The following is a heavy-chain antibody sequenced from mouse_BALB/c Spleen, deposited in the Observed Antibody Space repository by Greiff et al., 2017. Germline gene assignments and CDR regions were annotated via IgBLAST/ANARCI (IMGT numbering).Heavy chain of an antibody. CDR3: ASDGYYRFAY. D-gene: IGHD2-3*01. CDR1: GYSITSGYY. CDR2: ISYDGSN. V-gene: IGHV3-6*02. Sequence: EVKLVESGPGLVKPSQSLSLTCSVTGYSITSGYYWNWIRQFPGNKLEWMGYISYDGSNNYNPSLKNRISITRDTSKNQFFLKLNSVTTEDTATYYCASDGYYRFAYWGQGTLVTVSA. J-gene: IGHJ3*01.